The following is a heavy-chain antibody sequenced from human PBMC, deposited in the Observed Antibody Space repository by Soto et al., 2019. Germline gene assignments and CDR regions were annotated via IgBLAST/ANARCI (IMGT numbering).Heavy chain of an antibody. V-gene: IGHV3-23*01. Sequence: PGGSLRLSCAASGFTFSNYAMSWVRQPPGKGLEWVSAISGSGGSTYYADSVKGRFTISRDNSKNMLYLQMNSVRAEDTAVYYCAKDYYDSSGYSYFDYWGQGTQVTV. CDR2: ISGSGGST. CDR3: AKDYYDSSGYSYFDY. J-gene: IGHJ4*02. D-gene: IGHD3-22*01. CDR1: GFTFSNYA.